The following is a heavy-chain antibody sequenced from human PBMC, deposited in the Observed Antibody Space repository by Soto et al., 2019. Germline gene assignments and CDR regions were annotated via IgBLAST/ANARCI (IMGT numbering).Heavy chain of an antibody. V-gene: IGHV4-30-4*02. Sequence: PSETLSLTCTVSGDSIGSGNKCWSWIRQAPGKGLEWIGYIFSSGTTYYNPFLKSRLTMSLDTSQNQFSLKLNSVTAADTAVYFCARVPSPFDFYYAMDVWGQGTTVTVSS. D-gene: IGHD3-16*01. CDR1: GDSIGSGNKC. CDR3: ARVPSPFDFYYAMDV. J-gene: IGHJ6*02. CDR2: IFSSGTT.